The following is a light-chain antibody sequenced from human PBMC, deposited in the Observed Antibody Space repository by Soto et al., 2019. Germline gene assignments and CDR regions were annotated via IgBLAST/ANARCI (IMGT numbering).Light chain of an antibody. CDR1: QSIYSW. Sequence: DIQMTQSPSTLSASVGDRVTITCRASQSIYSWLAWYQQKPGKAPNLLIYKASTLQTGVPSRFSGSGSGTDFTLTITNLQPEDFATYYCHQASSFPLSFGGGTKVDIK. CDR3: HQASSFPLS. CDR2: KAS. V-gene: IGKV1-12*01. J-gene: IGKJ4*01.